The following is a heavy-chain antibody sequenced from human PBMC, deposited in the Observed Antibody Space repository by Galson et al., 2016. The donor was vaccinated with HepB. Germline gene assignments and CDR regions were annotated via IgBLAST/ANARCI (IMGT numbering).Heavy chain of an antibody. D-gene: IGHD3-16*01. CDR2: IPRSGDAT. Sequence: SLRLSCAASGFSFSNSGMSWVRQAPGTGLEWVSGIPRSGDATPYADFVKVRFTISRDNSKNTLYLYMNNLTAGDTAIYYCGKHGGFDYWGQGALVTVSS. CDR3: GKHGGFDY. J-gene: IGHJ4*02. CDR1: GFSFSNSG. V-gene: IGHV3-23*01.